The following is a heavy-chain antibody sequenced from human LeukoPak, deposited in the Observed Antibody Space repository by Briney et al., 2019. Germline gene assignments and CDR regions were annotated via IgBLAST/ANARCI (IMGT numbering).Heavy chain of an antibody. CDR1: GYSFTSYW. CDR3: ARRSSSWYKGNYFDY. Sequence: GESLKISCKGSGYSFTSYWIGWVRQMPGKGLEWMGIIYPGDSDTRYSPSFQGQVTISADKSISTAYPQWSSLKASDTAMYYCARRSSSWYKGNYFDYWGQGTLVTVSS. V-gene: IGHV5-51*01. J-gene: IGHJ4*02. CDR2: IYPGDSDT. D-gene: IGHD6-13*01.